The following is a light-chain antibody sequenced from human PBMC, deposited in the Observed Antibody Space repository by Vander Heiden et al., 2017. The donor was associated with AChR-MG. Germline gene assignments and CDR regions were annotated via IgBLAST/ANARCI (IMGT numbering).Light chain of an antibody. CDR3: QQYGSIPLT. Sequence: ETVLTQSPGTLFLSPGERATLSCRASQSVNNRYLAWYQQKPGQAPRILIYRVSTRATGTPDRFSGSGSGTDFTLTISRLEPEDFAVYYCQQYGSIPLTFGGGTNVEIK. CDR2: RVS. J-gene: IGKJ4*01. V-gene: IGKV3-20*01. CDR1: QSVNNRY.